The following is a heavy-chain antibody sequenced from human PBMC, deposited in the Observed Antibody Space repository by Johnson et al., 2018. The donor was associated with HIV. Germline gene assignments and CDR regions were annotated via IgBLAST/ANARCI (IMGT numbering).Heavy chain of an antibody. CDR2: IKQDGSEK. J-gene: IGHJ3*02. D-gene: IGHD2-15*01. CDR1: GFTFSSYA. CDR3: ARGGSCYNAHFDI. Sequence: VQLVESGGGVVQPGRSLRLSCAASGFTFSSYAMHWVRQAPGKGLEWVANIKQDGSEKYYVDSVKGRFTISRDNAKNSLYLQMNSLRAEDTAVYYCARGGSCYNAHFDIWGQGTVVTVSS. V-gene: IGHV3-7*04.